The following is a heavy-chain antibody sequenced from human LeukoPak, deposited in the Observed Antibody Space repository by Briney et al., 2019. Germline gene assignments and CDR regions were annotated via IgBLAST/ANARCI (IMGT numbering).Heavy chain of an antibody. J-gene: IGHJ5*02. CDR3: ARAGYSYYGSGSYFLP. V-gene: IGHV1-69*01. CDR2: IIPIFGTA. Sequence: SVKVSCKASGGTFSSYAISWVRQAPGQGLEWMGGIIPIFGTANYAQKFQGRVTITADESTSTAYMELSGLRSEDTAVYYCARAGYSYYGSGSYFLPWGQGTLVTVSS. CDR1: GGTFSSYA. D-gene: IGHD3-10*01.